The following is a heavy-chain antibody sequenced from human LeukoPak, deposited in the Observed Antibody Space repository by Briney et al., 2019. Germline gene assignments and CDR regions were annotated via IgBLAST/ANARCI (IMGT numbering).Heavy chain of an antibody. Sequence: PGGSLRLSCAASGFTFSRYSMNWVRQAPGKGLEWVSSLSSGSSFMYYADSVKGRFTISRDNAKNSLYLQMNSLRAKDTALYYCARDYYDSSGSSWFDPWGQGTLVTVSS. D-gene: IGHD3-22*01. CDR3: ARDYYDSSGSSWFDP. V-gene: IGHV3-21*01. CDR1: GFTFSRYS. J-gene: IGHJ5*02. CDR2: LSSGSSFM.